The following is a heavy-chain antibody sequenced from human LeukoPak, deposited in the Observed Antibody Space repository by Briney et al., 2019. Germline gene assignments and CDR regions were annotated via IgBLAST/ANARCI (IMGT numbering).Heavy chain of an antibody. D-gene: IGHD2-2*02. CDR3: AREGPIVVVPAAIYNWFDP. CDR1: GYTFTGYY. Sequence: ASVKVSCKASGYTFTGYYMHWVRQAPGQGLEWMERINPNGGGTNYAQKFQGRVTMTRDTSISTAYMELSRLRSDDTAVYYCAREGPIVVVPAAIYNWFDPWGQGTLVTVSS. CDR2: INPNGGGT. V-gene: IGHV1-2*06. J-gene: IGHJ5*02.